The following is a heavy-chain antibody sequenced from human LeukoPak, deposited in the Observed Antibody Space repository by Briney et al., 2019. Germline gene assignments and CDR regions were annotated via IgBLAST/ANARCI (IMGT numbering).Heavy chain of an antibody. CDR3: ARDTWNDGYFDY. D-gene: IGHD1-1*01. CDR1: GASISSYY. J-gene: IGHJ4*02. Sequence: SETLSLTCTVSGASISSYYWSWIRQPPGKGLEWIGYIYYSGSTNYNPSLKSRVTISVDTSKNQFSLKLSSVTAADTAVYYCARDTWNDGYFDYWGQGTLVTVSS. V-gene: IGHV4-59*01. CDR2: IYYSGST.